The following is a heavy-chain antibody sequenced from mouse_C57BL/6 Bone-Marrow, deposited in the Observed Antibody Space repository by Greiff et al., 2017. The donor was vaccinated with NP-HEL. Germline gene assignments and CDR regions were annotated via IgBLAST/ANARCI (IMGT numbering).Heavy chain of an antibody. J-gene: IGHJ4*01. CDR3: ARSGLLPPVSRTHYYAMDY. CDR2: IHPNSGST. D-gene: IGHD2-3*01. V-gene: IGHV1-64*01. CDR1: GYTFTSYW. Sequence: QVQLQQPGAELVKPGASVKLSCKASGYTFTSYWMHWVKQRPGQGLEWIGMIHPNSGSTNYNEKFKSKATLTVDKSSSTAYMQLSSLTSEDSAVYYCARSGLLPPVSRTHYYAMDYWGQGNSVTGSS.